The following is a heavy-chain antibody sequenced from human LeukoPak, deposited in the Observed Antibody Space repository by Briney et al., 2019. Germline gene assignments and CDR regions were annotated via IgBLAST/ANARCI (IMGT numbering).Heavy chain of an antibody. CDR3: ARHLGRRGGDY. D-gene: IGHD3-10*01. Sequence: PSQTLSLTCTVSGGSISSGDYYWSWIRQPPGKGLEWIGYIYYSGSTYYNPSLKSRVTMSVDTSKNQFSLKLTSVTAADTAVYYCARHLGRRGGDYWGQGTLVTVSS. V-gene: IGHV4-30-4*01. CDR1: GGSISSGDYY. CDR2: IYYSGST. J-gene: IGHJ4*02.